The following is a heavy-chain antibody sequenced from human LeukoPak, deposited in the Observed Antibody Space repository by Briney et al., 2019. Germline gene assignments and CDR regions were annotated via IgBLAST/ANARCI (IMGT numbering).Heavy chain of an antibody. D-gene: IGHD3-10*01. V-gene: IGHV3-43*02. Sequence: GGSLRLSCAASGFNVAAYAMYWVRQLPGKSLEWVSLISGDSDNRYSAASVKGRFTISRDNSKNSLYLQMNSLTAEDTAFYYCAIAFERGSFYRAFANWGQEALSPSPQ. CDR1: GFNVAAYA. CDR2: ISGDSDNR. J-gene: IGHJ1*01. CDR3: AIAFERGSFYRAFAN.